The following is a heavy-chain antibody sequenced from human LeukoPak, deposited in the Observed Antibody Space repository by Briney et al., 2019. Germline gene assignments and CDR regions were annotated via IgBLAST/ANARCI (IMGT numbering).Heavy chain of an antibody. Sequence: PSETLSLTCTVAGGSISSSSYYWGWIRQPPGKGLEWIGSIYYSGSTYYNPSLKSRVTISVDTSKNQFSLKLSSVTAADTAVYYCARDRPGYGDFAFDIWGQGTMVTVSS. CDR3: ARDRPGYGDFAFDI. D-gene: IGHD4-17*01. J-gene: IGHJ3*02. V-gene: IGHV4-39*07. CDR2: IYYSGST. CDR1: GGSISSSSYY.